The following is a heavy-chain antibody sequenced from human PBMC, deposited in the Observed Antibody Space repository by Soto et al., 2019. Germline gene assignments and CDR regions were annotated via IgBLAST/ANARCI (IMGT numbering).Heavy chain of an antibody. CDR3: ARRYGYSFDY. J-gene: IGHJ4*02. V-gene: IGHV4-59*08. Sequence: SETLSLTCTVSGGYISSYYWSWIRQPPGKRLEWIGYIYYSGSTNYNPSLKSRVTISVDTSKNQFSLKLSSVTAADTAVYYCARRYGYSFDYWGQGTLVTSPQ. D-gene: IGHD1-1*01. CDR2: IYYSGST. CDR1: GGYISSYY.